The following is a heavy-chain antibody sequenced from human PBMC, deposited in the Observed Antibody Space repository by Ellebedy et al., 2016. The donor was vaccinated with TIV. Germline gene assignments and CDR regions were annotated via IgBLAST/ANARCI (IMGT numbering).Heavy chain of an antibody. D-gene: IGHD3-22*01. J-gene: IGHJ4*02. Sequence: GESLKISXAASGFTFSSYWMHWVRQAPGKGLEWVANINQDGSEIRYVDSVKGRFTISRDNAENSLYLQMNSLRAEDTAVYYCARAIGSGSSYWGQGTLVTVSS. V-gene: IGHV3-7*01. CDR2: INQDGSEI. CDR1: GFTFSSYW. CDR3: ARAIGSGSSY.